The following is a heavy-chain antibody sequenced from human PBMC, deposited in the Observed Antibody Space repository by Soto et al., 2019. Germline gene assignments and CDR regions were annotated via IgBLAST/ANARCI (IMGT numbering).Heavy chain of an antibody. V-gene: IGHV3-23*01. Sequence: GGSLRLSCAASGFTFSTYAMTWVRQAPGRGLEWISTILHDETPFYTDSVKGRFTISRDNVRGTLYLQMNGLRVEDAALYFCAKDLFPTSGQRFLFESWGQGSLVTVSS. CDR2: ILHDETP. CDR3: AKDLFPTSGQRFLFES. J-gene: IGHJ4*02. CDR1: GFTFSTYA. D-gene: IGHD2-21*01.